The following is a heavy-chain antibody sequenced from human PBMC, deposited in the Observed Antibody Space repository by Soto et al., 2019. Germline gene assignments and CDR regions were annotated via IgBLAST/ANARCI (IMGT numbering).Heavy chain of an antibody. J-gene: IGHJ4*02. CDR3: AKGDSSGYYSSFDY. CDR1: GYTFTDYY. CDR2: INPSGGTT. Sequence: QVQLVQSGAEVKKPGASARISCRASGYTFTDYYMHWVRQAPGQGLEWMGIINPSGGTTTYAQKFQDRVTMTTDTSTSTVYMELSSLRSDDTAIYYCAKGDSSGYYSSFDYWGQGSLVTVSS. D-gene: IGHD3-22*01. V-gene: IGHV1-46*01.